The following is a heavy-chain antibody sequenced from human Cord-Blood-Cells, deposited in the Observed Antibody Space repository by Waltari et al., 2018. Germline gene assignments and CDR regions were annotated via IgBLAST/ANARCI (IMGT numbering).Heavy chain of an antibody. CDR3: ARDSSWSFDY. D-gene: IGHD6-13*01. Sequence: QVQLVESGGGVVQPGRSLRLSCAASGFTFSSYGMHWVRQAPGKGLEWVAFISYDGSNKYYADSVKGRFTISRDNSKNTLYLQMNSLRAEDTAVYYCARDSSWSFDYWGQGTLVTVSS. V-gene: IGHV3-30*03. CDR2: ISYDGSNK. J-gene: IGHJ4*02. CDR1: GFTFSSYG.